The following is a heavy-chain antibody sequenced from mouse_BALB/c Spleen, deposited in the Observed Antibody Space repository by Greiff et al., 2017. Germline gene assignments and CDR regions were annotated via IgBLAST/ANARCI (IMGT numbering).Heavy chain of an antibody. J-gene: IGHJ3*01. CDR2: ISSGGSYT. CDR1: GFTFSSYT. Sequence: EVKLVESGGGLVKPGGSLKLSCAASGFTFSSYTMSWVRQTPEKRLEWVATISSGGSYTYYPDSVKGRFTISRDNAKNTLYLQMSSLRSEDTPMYYCAAGSFAYWGQGTLVTVSA. D-gene: IGHD4-1*01. V-gene: IGHV5-9-3*01. CDR3: AAGSFAY.